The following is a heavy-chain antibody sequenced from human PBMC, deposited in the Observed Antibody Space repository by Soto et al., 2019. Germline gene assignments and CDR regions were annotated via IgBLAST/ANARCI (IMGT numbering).Heavy chain of an antibody. V-gene: IGHV1-69*13. Sequence: ASVKVSCKASGGTFSSYAISWVRQAPGQGLEWMGGLIPIFGTANYAQKFQGRVTITADESTSTAYMELSSLRSEDTAVYYCARDRDGYNDAFDIWGQGTMVTVSS. D-gene: IGHD5-12*01. CDR3: ARDRDGYNDAFDI. CDR1: GGTFSSYA. CDR2: LIPIFGTA. J-gene: IGHJ3*02.